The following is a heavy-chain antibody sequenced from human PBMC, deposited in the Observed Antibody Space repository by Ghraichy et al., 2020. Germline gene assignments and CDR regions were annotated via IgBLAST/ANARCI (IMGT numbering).Heavy chain of an antibody. J-gene: IGHJ4*02. CDR3: AKGGWIQPFH. Sequence: SETLSLTCTVSGDSISSYYWSWIRQSPGKGLEWIGYIYYSGGTNYNPSLKSRVTISVDTSKNQFSLKLSSVTAADTAVYYCAKGGWIQPFHWGQGTLVTVSS. CDR2: IYYSGGT. V-gene: IGHV4-59*01. CDR1: GDSISSYY. D-gene: IGHD5-18*01.